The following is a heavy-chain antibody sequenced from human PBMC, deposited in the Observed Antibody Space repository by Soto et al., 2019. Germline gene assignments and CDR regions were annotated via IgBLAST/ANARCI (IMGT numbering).Heavy chain of an antibody. CDR1: GGPIASYF. V-gene: IGHV4-59*13. CDR2: IYYSGST. J-gene: IGHJ3*02. CDR3: ARGLLGCSGGSCYSSLAFDI. Sequence: SEPLSLTSTISGGPIASYFWSWVRQPPGEGLEWIGYIYYSGSTNYNPSLKSRVTISVDTSKNQFSLKLSSVTAADTAVYYCARGLLGCSGGSCYSSLAFDIWGQGTMVT. D-gene: IGHD2-15*01.